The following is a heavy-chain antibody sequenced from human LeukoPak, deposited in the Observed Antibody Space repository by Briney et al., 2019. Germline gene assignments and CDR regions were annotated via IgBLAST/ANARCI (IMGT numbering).Heavy chain of an antibody. Sequence: PGGSLRLSCAASGFTFSNFGMSWVRQAPGKGLEWVSSISGSGSTTYYADSVQGRFTISRDNYNNTLYLQMNSLRAEDAAVYYCAKEEGYIYGLLDYWGQGILVTVSS. CDR3: AKEEGYIYGLLDY. CDR1: GFTFSNFG. CDR2: ISGSGSTT. D-gene: IGHD5-18*01. J-gene: IGHJ4*02. V-gene: IGHV3-23*01.